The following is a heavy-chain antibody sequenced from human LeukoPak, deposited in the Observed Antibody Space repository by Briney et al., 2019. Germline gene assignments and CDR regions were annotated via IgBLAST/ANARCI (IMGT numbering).Heavy chain of an antibody. D-gene: IGHD6-6*01. J-gene: IGHJ4*02. Sequence: PGGSLRLSCAASGFTFSSYGMHWVRQAPGKGLERVAFIRYDGSNKYYADSVKGRFTISRDNSKNTLYLQMNSLRAEDTAVYYCAKDLEEYSSSELDYWGQGTLVTVSS. CDR1: GFTFSSYG. CDR3: AKDLEEYSSSELDY. CDR2: IRYDGSNK. V-gene: IGHV3-30*02.